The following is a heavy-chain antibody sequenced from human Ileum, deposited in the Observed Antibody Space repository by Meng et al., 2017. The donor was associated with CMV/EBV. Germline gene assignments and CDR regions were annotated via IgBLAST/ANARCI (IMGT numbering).Heavy chain of an antibody. V-gene: IGHV3-21*01. CDR1: GFTFSSYI. Sequence: GESLKISCAASGFTFSSYIMNWVRQAPGKGLEWVSFISSTSDYIHYADSVRGRFTISRDNAENSLFLQMNSLGVEDTAVYYCARVRTTGTIALGYWGQGTLVTVSS. D-gene: IGHD1-1*01. CDR3: ARVRTTGTIALGY. J-gene: IGHJ4*02. CDR2: ISSTSDYI.